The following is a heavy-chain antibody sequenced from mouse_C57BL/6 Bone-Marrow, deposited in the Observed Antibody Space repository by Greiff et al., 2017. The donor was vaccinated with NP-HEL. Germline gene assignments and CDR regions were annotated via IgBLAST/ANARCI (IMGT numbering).Heavy chain of an antibody. D-gene: IGHD2-4*01. CDR3: TRDHDYPYYYAMDY. J-gene: IGHJ4*01. Sequence: EVKLVESGEGLVKPGGSLKLSCAASGFTFSSYAMSWVRQTPEKRLEWVAYISSGGDYIYYADTVKGRFTISRDNARNTLYLQMSSLKSEDTAMYYCTRDHDYPYYYAMDYWGQGTSVTVSS. V-gene: IGHV5-9-1*02. CDR1: GFTFSSYA. CDR2: ISSGGDYI.